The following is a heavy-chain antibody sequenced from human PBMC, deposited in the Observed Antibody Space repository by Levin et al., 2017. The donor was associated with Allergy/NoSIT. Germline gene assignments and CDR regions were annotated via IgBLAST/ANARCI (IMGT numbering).Heavy chain of an antibody. CDR1: GFPLTA. V-gene: IGHV1-3*01. Sequence: ASVKVSCKASGFPLTAHWVRQAPGQRLEWLGWINAGDGNTRYSQKLQGRVTFTGDSFASTVYMELSSLTSEDTAVYYCARDRRSGNTDGFDIWGQGTMVTVSS. J-gene: IGHJ3*02. CDR3: ARDRRSGNTDGFDI. CDR2: INAGDGNT. D-gene: IGHD1-26*01.